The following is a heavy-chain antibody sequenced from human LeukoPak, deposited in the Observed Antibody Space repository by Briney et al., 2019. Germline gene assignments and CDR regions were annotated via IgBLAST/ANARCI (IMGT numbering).Heavy chain of an antibody. J-gene: IGHJ4*02. Sequence: PGGSLRLSCAASGFTFSSYAMSWVRQAPGKGLEWVSAISGSGGSTYYADSVKGRFTISRDNSKNTLYLQMNSLRAEDTAVYYCAKDYGDSSGWYDYFHYWGQGTLVTVSS. CDR3: AKDYGDSSGWYDYFHY. D-gene: IGHD6-19*01. CDR2: ISGSGGST. V-gene: IGHV3-23*01. CDR1: GFTFSSYA.